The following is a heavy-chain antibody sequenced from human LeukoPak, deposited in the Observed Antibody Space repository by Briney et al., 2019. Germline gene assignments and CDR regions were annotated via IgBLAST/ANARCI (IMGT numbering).Heavy chain of an antibody. Sequence: ASVKVSCKASGGTFSRYAISWVRQATGQGLEWMGWMNPNSGNTGYAQKFQGRVTITRNTSISTAYMELSSLRSEDTAVYYCARGGIFGVVIIDRYYYYMDVWGKGTTVTVSS. CDR1: GGTFSRYA. D-gene: IGHD3-3*01. CDR2: MNPNSGNT. J-gene: IGHJ6*03. V-gene: IGHV1-8*03. CDR3: ARGGIFGVVIIDRYYYYMDV.